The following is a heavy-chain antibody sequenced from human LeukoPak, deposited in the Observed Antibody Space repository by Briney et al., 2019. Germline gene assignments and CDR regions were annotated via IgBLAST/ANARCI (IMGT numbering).Heavy chain of an antibody. CDR2: ISAYNGNT. D-gene: IGHD3-3*01. Sequence: EASVKVSCKASGYTFTSYGISWVRQAPGQGLEWMGWISAYNGNTNYAQKLQGRVTMTTDTSTSTAYMELRSLRSDDTAVYYCAGDSRFDGSSGYYSLAFDIWGQGTMVTVSS. J-gene: IGHJ3*02. V-gene: IGHV1-18*01. CDR1: GYTFTSYG. CDR3: AGDSRFDGSSGYYSLAFDI.